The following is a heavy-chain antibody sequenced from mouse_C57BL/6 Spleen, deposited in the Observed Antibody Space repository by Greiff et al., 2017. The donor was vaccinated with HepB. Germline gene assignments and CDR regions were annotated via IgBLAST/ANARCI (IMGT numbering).Heavy chain of an antibody. CDR3: AKNEGEGYYYAMDY. J-gene: IGHJ4*01. V-gene: IGHV2-5*01. CDR1: GFSLTSYG. CDR2: IWRGGST. Sequence: QVQLQQSGPGLVQPSQSLSITCTVSGFSLTSYGVHWVRQSPGKGLEWLGVIWRGGSTDYNAAFMSRLSITKDNSKSQVFFKMNSLQADDTAIYYCAKNEGEGYYYAMDYWGQGTSVTVSS.